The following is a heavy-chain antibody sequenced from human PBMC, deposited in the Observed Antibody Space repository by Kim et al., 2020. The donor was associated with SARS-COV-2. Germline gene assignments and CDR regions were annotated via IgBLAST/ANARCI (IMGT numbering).Heavy chain of an antibody. Sequence: GGSLRLSCAASGFTVSSNYMSWVRQAPGKGLEWVSVIYSGGSTYYADSVKGRFTISRDNSKNTLYLQMNSLRAEDTAVYYCARALKAITMIVAGALWFDPWGQGTLVTVSS. V-gene: IGHV3-53*01. CDR1: GFTVSSNY. CDR3: ARALKAITMIVAGALWFDP. J-gene: IGHJ5*02. CDR2: IYSGGST. D-gene: IGHD3-22*01.